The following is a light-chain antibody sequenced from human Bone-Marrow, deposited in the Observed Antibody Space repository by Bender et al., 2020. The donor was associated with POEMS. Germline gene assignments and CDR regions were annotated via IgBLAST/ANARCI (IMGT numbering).Light chain of an antibody. J-gene: IGLJ2*01. V-gene: IGLV1-40*01. CDR2: GYN. CDR3: QSYDTSLSGAI. Sequence: QSVLTQPPSVSGAPGQRVTISCTGSSSNTGSGYDINWYQHLPGTAPKLLIYGYNNRPSGVPDRFSGSKSGTSASLAITGLQAEDEAEYYCQSYDTSLSGAIFGGGTKLTVL. CDR1: SSNTGSGYD.